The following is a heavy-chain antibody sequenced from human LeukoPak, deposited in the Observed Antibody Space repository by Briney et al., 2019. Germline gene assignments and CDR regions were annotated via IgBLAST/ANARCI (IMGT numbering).Heavy chain of an antibody. D-gene: IGHD1-7*01. V-gene: IGHV4-61*02. CDR1: GGSISSSSYY. Sequence: SETLSLTCTVSGGSISSSSYYWGWIRQPAGKGLEWIGRIYTSGSTNYNPSLKSRVTISVDTSKNHFPLKLSSVTAADTAVYYCARELGITGTFPLDYWGPGTLVTVSS. J-gene: IGHJ4*02. CDR2: IYTSGST. CDR3: ARELGITGTFPLDY.